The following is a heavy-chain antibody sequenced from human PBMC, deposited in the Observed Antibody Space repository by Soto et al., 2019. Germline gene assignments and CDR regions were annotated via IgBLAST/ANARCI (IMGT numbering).Heavy chain of an antibody. Sequence: QVQLVQSGAEVKKPGASVKVSCKASGYTFTSYYMHWVRQAPGQGLEWMGIINPSGGSTSYAQKCRGRVTRTRYTSTSSVYMELSSLRYEDTALYYCASRCGGDCYCLGYWGQGTLVTVSS. CDR2: INPSGGST. D-gene: IGHD2-21*02. V-gene: IGHV1-46*01. CDR1: GYTFTSYY. CDR3: ASRCGGDCYCLGY. J-gene: IGHJ4*02.